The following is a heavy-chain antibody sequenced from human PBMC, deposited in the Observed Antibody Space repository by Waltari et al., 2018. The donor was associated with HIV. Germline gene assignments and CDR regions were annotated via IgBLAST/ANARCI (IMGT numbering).Heavy chain of an antibody. D-gene: IGHD6-19*01. J-gene: IGHJ6*02. CDR2: IVRGGSP. CDR1: GGSFSGYY. Sequence: VRLQQWGAGLLKASESLSLTCALYGGSFSGYYYCPWIGQPPGKGLEWIGEIVRGGSPNYRPSLKSRATISRDTSKNQFSLKLTSVTAADTAVYYCARHFEYSTGWGSVYYGMDVWGQGTTVFVSS. V-gene: IGHV4-34*12. CDR3: ARHFEYSTGWGSVYYGMDV.